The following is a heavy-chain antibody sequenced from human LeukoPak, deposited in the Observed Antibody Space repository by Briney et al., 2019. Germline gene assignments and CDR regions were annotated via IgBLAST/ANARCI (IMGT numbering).Heavy chain of an antibody. CDR3: ARLKFYDSTGYSPGHYMDV. Sequence: PSETLSLTCTVPGGPIFSYYWSWIRQTAGKGLEWIGRLYPGVGTDYNPSLKSRVSMSVDTSKEQFALKLSAVTAADTAVYYCARLKFYDSTGYSPGHYMDVWGKGTTVTVSS. V-gene: IGHV4-4*07. D-gene: IGHD3-22*01. J-gene: IGHJ6*03. CDR1: GGPIFSYY. CDR2: LYPGVGT.